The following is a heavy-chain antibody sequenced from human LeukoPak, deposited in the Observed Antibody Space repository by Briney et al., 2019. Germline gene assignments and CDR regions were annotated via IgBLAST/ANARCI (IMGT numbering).Heavy chain of an antibody. CDR2: INHSGST. Sequence: SETLSLTCAVYGGSFSGYYWSWIRQPPGKGLEWIGEINHSGSTNYNPSLKSRVTISVDTSKNQFSLKLSSVTAADTAVYYCARGHYGDYNWYFDLWGRGTLATVSS. V-gene: IGHV4-34*01. CDR3: ARGHYGDYNWYFDL. CDR1: GGSFSGYY. J-gene: IGHJ2*01. D-gene: IGHD4-17*01.